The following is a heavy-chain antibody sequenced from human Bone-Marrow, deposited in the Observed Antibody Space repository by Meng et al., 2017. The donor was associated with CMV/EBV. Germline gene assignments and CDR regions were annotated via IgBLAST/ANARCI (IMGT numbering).Heavy chain of an antibody. J-gene: IGHJ6*02. D-gene: IGHD2-15*01. CDR3: AKESGFCSGGSCYSYYYYGMDV. V-gene: IGHV3-23*01. CDR2: ISGSGGST. Sequence: GESLKISCAASGFTFSSYAMSWVRQAPGKGLEWVSAISGSGGSTYYADSVKGRFTISRDNSKNTLYLQMNSLRAEDTAVYYCAKESGFCSGGSCYSYYYYGMDVWGQGTTVTVSS. CDR1: GFTFSSYA.